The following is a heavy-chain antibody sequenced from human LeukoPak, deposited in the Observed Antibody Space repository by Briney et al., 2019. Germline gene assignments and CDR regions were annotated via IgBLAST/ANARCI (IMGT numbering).Heavy chain of an antibody. CDR2: LSYDGSDK. CDR3: ARAGQLSFNYFDP. J-gene: IGHJ5*02. Sequence: GGSLRLSCAASGFTFNIYAMHWVRQAPGKGLEWVAVLSYDGSDKYYADSVQGRFTISRDNPKNTLCLQMNSLRTEDTAVYYCARAGQLSFNYFDPWGQGTLVTVSS. CDR1: GFTFNIYA. D-gene: IGHD4-11*01. V-gene: IGHV3-30*04.